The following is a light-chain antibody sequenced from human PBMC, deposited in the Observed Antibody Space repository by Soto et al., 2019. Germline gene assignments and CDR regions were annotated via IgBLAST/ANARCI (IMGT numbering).Light chain of an antibody. Sequence: DIVMTQSPATLSVSPGERATLSCRASQTISSNLAWYQQKPGQTPRLLIYGASTRAAGIPARFSGSGSGTDFNLTITSLQSEAFAVYYCQQYNTWPPFTFGPGTKVDIK. CDR2: GAS. CDR1: QTISSN. V-gene: IGKV3-15*01. CDR3: QQYNTWPPFT. J-gene: IGKJ3*01.